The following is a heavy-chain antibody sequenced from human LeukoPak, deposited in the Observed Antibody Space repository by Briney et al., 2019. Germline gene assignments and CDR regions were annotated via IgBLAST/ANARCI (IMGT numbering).Heavy chain of an antibody. Sequence: ASVKVSCKASGHTFTRNGFSWVRQAPGQGLEWMGWISAYNGDTIYAQKFQGRVTMTTDTSTSTAYMEPRSLRSDDTAVYYCARDYVEMSTIRDFGYWGQGTLVTVSS. V-gene: IGHV1-18*01. J-gene: IGHJ4*02. CDR3: ARDYVEMSTIRDFGY. D-gene: IGHD5-24*01. CDR1: GHTFTRNG. CDR2: ISAYNGDT.